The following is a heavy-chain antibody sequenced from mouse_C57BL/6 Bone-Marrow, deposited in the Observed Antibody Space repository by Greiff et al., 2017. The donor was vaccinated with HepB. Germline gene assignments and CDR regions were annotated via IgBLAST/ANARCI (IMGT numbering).Heavy chain of an antibody. CDR3: TTTFSTAVVEGFAY. Sequence: VQLQQSGAELVRPGASVKLSCTASGFNIKDDYMHWVKQRPEQGLEWIGWIDPENGDTEYASKFQGKATITADTSSNTAYLQLSSLTSVDTAVYYCTTTFSTAVVEGFAYWGQGTLVTVAA. CDR1: GFNIKDDY. D-gene: IGHD1-1*01. V-gene: IGHV14-4*01. CDR2: IDPENGDT. J-gene: IGHJ3*01.